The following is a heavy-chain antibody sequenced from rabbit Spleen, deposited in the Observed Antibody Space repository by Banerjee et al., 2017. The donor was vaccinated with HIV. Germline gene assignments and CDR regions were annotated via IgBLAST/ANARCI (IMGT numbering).Heavy chain of an antibody. CDR2: IYTDDST. D-gene: IGHD1-1*01. Sequence: QEQLVETGGGLVKPGGTLTLTCKASGFDFSSYFYMCWVRQAPGKGLEWIACIYTDDSTYYASWAKGRFTISETSSTTVTLQMTSLTAADTATYFCARDTSSSFSSYGMDLWDQGTLVTVS. CDR3: ARDTSSSFSSYGMDL. CDR1: GFDFSSYFY. V-gene: IGHV1S45*01. J-gene: IGHJ6*01.